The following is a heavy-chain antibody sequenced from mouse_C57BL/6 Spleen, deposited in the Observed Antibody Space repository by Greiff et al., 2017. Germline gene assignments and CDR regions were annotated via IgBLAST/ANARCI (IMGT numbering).Heavy chain of an antibody. CDR2: INPYNGGT. D-gene: IGHD1-1*01. V-gene: IGHV1-19*01. J-gene: IGHJ2*01. CDR1: GYTFTDYY. CDR3: ARRVLD. Sequence: EVHLVESGPVLVKPGASVKMSCKASGYTFTDYYMNWVKQSHGKSLEWIGVINPYNGGTSYNQKFKGKATLTVDKSSSTAYMELNSLTSEDSAVYYWARRVLDWGQGTTLTVSS.